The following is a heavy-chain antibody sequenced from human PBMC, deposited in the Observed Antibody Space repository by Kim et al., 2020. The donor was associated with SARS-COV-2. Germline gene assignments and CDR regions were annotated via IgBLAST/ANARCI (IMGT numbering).Heavy chain of an antibody. V-gene: IGHV3-23*01. Sequence: GGSLRLSCAASGFTFSSYAMSWVRQAPGKGLEWVSAISGSGGSTYYADSVKGRFTISRDNSKNTLYLQMNSLRAEDTAVYYCTGEGSYYYYYGMDVWGQGTTVTVSS. CDR1: GFTFSSYA. CDR2: ISGSGGST. CDR3: TGEGSYYYYYGMDV. D-gene: IGHD3-10*01. J-gene: IGHJ6*02.